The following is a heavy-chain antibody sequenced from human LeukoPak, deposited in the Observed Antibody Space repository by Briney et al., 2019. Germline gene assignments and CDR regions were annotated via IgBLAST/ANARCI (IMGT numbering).Heavy chain of an antibody. CDR3: ARAPHCSSTSCYRFFDY. Sequence: SETLSLTCAVYGGSFSGYYWSWIRQPPGKGLEWIGEINHSGSTNYNPSLKSRVTISVGTSKNQFSLKLSSVTAADTAVYYCARAPHCSSTSCYRFFDYWGQGTLVTVSS. CDR1: GGSFSGYY. CDR2: INHSGST. D-gene: IGHD2-2*01. V-gene: IGHV4-34*01. J-gene: IGHJ4*02.